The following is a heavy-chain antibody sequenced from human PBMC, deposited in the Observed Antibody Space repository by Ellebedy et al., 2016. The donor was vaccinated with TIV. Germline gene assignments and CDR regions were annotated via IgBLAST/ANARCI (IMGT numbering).Heavy chain of an antibody. CDR2: INPSGTT. V-gene: IGHV4-34*01. D-gene: IGHD3-10*01. CDR3: ARARGQYLYGSGSYFTN. Sequence: SQTLSLTCAVYNGSFSGYFWTWIRQPPGKGLEWIGEINPSGTTNYNPSLKSRVTILVDTPKKQFSLRLTSVTAADTAVYYCARARGQYLYGSGSYFTNWGQGEMVTVSS. J-gene: IGHJ4*02. CDR1: NGSFSGYF.